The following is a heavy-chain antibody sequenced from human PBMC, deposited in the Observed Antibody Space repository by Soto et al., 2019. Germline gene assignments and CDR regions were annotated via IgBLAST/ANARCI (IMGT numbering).Heavy chain of an antibody. J-gene: IGHJ4*02. D-gene: IGHD2-8*01. Sequence: GSGPTLVNPTQTLTLTCTFSGFSLSTSGMCVSWIRQPPGKALEWLALIDWNDEKYYSTSLKTRLTISKDTSKNQVVLTMTNMDPVDTATYYCARMRGSNVSIDEFDFWGRGTLVTVSS. CDR1: GFSLSTSGMC. CDR3: ARMRGSNVSIDEFDF. V-gene: IGHV2-70*13. CDR2: IDWNDEK.